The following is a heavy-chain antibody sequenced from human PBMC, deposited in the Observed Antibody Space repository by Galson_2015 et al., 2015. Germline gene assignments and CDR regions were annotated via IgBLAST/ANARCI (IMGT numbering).Heavy chain of an antibody. CDR1: GFTFSSYG. D-gene: IGHD4-23*01. Sequence: SLRLSCAASGFTFSSYGMHWVRQAPGKGLEWVAVISYDGSNKYYADSVKGRFTISRDNSKNTLYLQMNSLRAEDTAVYYCARVSGVVTGASNGVMDVWGQGTTVTVSS. CDR3: ARVSGVVTGASNGVMDV. J-gene: IGHJ6*02. CDR2: ISYDGSNK. V-gene: IGHV3-30*03.